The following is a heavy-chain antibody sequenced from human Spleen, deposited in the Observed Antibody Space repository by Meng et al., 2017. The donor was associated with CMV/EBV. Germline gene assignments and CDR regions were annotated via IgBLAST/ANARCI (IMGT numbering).Heavy chain of an antibody. CDR2: ISGSGEII. V-gene: IGHV3-11*04. J-gene: IGHJ4*02. CDR3: ARGSGCSSTSCPG. CDR1: EFIFSGNY. Sequence: GGSLRLSCAASEFIFSGNYMIWIRQAPGKGLEWLSYISGSGEIIKSAYSVKGRFTISRDNAKNSLSLQMKSLRADATGVYYCARGSGCSSTSCPGWGQGTLVTVSS. D-gene: IGHD2-2*01.